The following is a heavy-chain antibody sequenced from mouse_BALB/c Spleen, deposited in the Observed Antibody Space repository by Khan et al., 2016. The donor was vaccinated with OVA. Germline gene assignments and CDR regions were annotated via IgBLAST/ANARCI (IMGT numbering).Heavy chain of an antibody. CDR3: ARLAYYYASEGFAY. CDR1: GFTFSTYG. J-gene: IGHJ3*01. D-gene: IGHD1-1*01. V-gene: IGHV5-6*01. CDR2: VSTGGGYT. Sequence: VQLKESGGDLVKPGGSLKLSCAASGFTFSTYGMSWVRQTPDKRLEWVATVSTGGGYTYYPDSVKGRFTISRDNAKNTLYLQMSSLKSEDTAMFYCARLAYYYASEGFAYWGQGTLVTVSA.